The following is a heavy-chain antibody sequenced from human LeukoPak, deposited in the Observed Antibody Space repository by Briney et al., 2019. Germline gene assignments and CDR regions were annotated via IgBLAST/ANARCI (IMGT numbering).Heavy chain of an antibody. D-gene: IGHD3-9*01. V-gene: IGHV1-69*13. Sequence: ASVKVSCEASGGTFSSYAISWVRQAPGQGLEWMGGIIPIFGTANYAQKFQGRVTITADESTSTAYMELSSLRSEDTAVYYRARGYRGLRYFDWLLYKDAFDIWGQGTMVTVSS. J-gene: IGHJ3*02. CDR1: GGTFSSYA. CDR2: IIPIFGTA. CDR3: ARGYRGLRYFDWLLYKDAFDI.